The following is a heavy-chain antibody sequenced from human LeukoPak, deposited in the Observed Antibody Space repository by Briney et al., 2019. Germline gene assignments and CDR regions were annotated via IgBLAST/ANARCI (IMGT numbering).Heavy chain of an antibody. CDR1: GASISSYY. Sequence: SETLSLTCTVSGASISSYYWSWIRQPAGKGLEWIGRIYTSGSTNYNPSLRGRVTMLRDTSKNQLSLKLTSVTAADTAVYYCAMFGGYCSGGSCFNWFDPWGQGTLVTVSS. J-gene: IGHJ5*02. CDR2: IYTSGST. D-gene: IGHD2-15*01. CDR3: AMFGGYCSGGSCFNWFDP. V-gene: IGHV4-4*07.